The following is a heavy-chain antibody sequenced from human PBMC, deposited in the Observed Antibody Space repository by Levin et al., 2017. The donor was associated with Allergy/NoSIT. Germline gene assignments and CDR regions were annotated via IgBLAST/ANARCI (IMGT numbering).Heavy chain of an antibody. Sequence: SSETLSLTCTVSGGSISSSSYYWGWIRQPPGKGLEWIGSIYYSGSTYYNPSLKSRVTISVDTSKNQFSLKLSSVTAADTAVYYCARRYSSSWYRGTFDYWGQGTLVTVSS. D-gene: IGHD6-13*01. CDR1: GGSISSSSYY. CDR3: ARRYSSSWYRGTFDY. V-gene: IGHV4-39*01. CDR2: IYYSGST. J-gene: IGHJ4*02.